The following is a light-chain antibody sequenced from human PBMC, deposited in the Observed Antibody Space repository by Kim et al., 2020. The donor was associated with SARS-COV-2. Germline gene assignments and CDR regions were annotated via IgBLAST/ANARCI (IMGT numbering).Light chain of an antibody. Sequence: GTRLTASCSGSSPTSGNNYVYWYQHPPGTAPKLLIYSNTQRPSGVPDRFSGSKSDTSASLAISGLRSEDEADYYCVAWDDGLSGRVFGGGTQLTVL. J-gene: IGLJ3*02. CDR1: SPTSGNNY. CDR3: VAWDDGLSGRV. CDR2: SNT. V-gene: IGLV1-47*01.